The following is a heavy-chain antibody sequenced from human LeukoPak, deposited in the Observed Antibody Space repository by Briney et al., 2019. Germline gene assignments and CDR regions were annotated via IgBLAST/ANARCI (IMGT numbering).Heavy chain of an antibody. Sequence: GGSLRLSCAASGFMFSSYSMNWVRQAPGKGLEWVSSLSSSSSYIYYADSVKGRFTISRDNAKNPLYLQMNSLRAEDMAVYYCARTEVIPAAIGENYYYGMDVWGKGTTVTVSS. D-gene: IGHD2-2*01. J-gene: IGHJ6*04. CDR2: LSSSSSYI. V-gene: IGHV3-21*01. CDR1: GFMFSSYS. CDR3: ARTEVIPAAIGENYYYGMDV.